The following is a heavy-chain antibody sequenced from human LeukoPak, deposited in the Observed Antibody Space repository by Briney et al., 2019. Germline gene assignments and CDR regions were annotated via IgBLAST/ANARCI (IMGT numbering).Heavy chain of an antibody. CDR3: ARDQGRWLQLDYYYYGMDV. CDR1: GFTFSSYS. CDR2: ISSSSSYI. D-gene: IGHD5-24*01. V-gene: IGHV3-21*01. J-gene: IGHJ6*02. Sequence: GGFLRLSCAASGFTFSSYSMNWVRQAPGKGLEWVSSISSSSSYICYADSVKGRFTISRDNAKKSLYLQMNSLRAEDTAVYYCARDQGRWLQLDYYYYGMDVWGQGTTVTVSS.